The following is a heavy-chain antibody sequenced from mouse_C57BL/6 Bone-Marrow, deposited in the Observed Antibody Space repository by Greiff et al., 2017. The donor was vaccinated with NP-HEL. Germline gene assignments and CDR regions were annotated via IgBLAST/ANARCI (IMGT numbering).Heavy chain of an antibody. D-gene: IGHD2-4*01. J-gene: IGHJ4*01. V-gene: IGHV5-9*01. CDR3: ARDWIYYDYNYVMDY. CDR2: ISGGGGNT. CDR1: GFTFSSYP. Sequence: DVMLVESGGGLVKPGGSLKLSCAASGFTFSSYPMSWVRQTPEKRLEWVATISGGGGNTYYPDSVKGRFTISRDNAKNTLYLQMSSLRSEDTALYYCARDWIYYDYNYVMDYWGQGTSVTVSS.